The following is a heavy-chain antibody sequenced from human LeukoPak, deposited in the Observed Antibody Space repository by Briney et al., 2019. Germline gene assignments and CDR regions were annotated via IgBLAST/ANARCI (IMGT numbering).Heavy chain of an antibody. J-gene: IGHJ3*02. CDR3: ARVPRFHGSSGYRGLEAFDI. D-gene: IGHD3-22*01. V-gene: IGHV3-43*01. CDR2: ISWDGDTT. Sequence: PGGSLRLSCAASGFTFDDYLMHWVRQAPEKGLEWVSLISWDGDTTSYADSVKGRFTISRHNAKNTLYLQMNSLRAEDTAVYYCARVPRFHGSSGYRGLEAFDIWGQGTMVTVSS. CDR1: GFTFDDYL.